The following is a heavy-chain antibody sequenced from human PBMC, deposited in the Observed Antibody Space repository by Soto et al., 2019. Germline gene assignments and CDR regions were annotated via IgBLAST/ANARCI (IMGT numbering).Heavy chain of an antibody. CDR1: GFTLSSYA. D-gene: IGHD5-12*01. J-gene: IGHJ4*02. CDR3: ARGRDGYENFFDY. Sequence: QVQLVESGGGVVQPGRSLRLACAASGFTLSSYAMHWVRQAPGKGLEWVAVISYDGSNKYYADSVKGRFTISRDNSKNTLYLQMNSLRAEDTAVYYCARGRDGYENFFDYWGQGTLVTVSS. CDR2: ISYDGSNK. V-gene: IGHV3-30-3*01.